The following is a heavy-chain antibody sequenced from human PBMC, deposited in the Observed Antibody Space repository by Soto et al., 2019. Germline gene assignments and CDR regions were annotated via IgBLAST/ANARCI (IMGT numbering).Heavy chain of an antibody. CDR1: GFSLSSTRMA. Sequence: QITLKESGPTLVKPTQTLTLTCTFSGFSLSSTRMAVGWIRQPPGKALEWLALIYWDDDKRYSPFLKSRLTITKDTPKNQVVLTMSTMDPVDTARYYCAHIVVAGLGYYFDYWGQGTLVTVSS. V-gene: IGHV2-5*02. J-gene: IGHJ4*02. CDR3: AHIVVAGLGYYFDY. D-gene: IGHD6-19*01. CDR2: IYWDDDK.